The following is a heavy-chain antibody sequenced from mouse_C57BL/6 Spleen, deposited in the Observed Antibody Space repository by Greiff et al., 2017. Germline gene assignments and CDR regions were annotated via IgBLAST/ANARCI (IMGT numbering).Heavy chain of an antibody. CDR2: IDPENGDT. V-gene: IGHV14-4*01. J-gene: IGHJ3*01. CDR3: TTLYSNYVAWFAY. CDR1: GFNIKDDY. Sequence: VQLKQSGAELVRPGASVKLSCTASGFNIKDDYMHWVKQRPEQGLEWIGWIDPENGDTEYASKFQGKATITADTSSNTAYLQLSSLTSEDTAVYYCTTLYSNYVAWFAYWGQGTLVTVSA. D-gene: IGHD2-5*01.